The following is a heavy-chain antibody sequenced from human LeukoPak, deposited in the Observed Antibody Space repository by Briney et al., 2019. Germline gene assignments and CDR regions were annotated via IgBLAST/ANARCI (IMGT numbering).Heavy chain of an antibody. CDR1: GYTFTDYY. Sequence: ASVKVSCKASGYTFTDYYFHWVRHAPEQGLEWMGRINPKNGETNYAQKFQGRVTMTRDTSISTAYMELSRLGSDDTAVYYCARELVGAEFDYWGQGSLVTVSS. CDR2: INPKNGET. V-gene: IGHV1-2*06. CDR3: ARELVGAEFDY. J-gene: IGHJ4*02. D-gene: IGHD1-26*01.